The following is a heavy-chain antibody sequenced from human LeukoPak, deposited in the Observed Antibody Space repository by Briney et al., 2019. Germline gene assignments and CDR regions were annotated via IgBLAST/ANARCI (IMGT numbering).Heavy chain of an antibody. Sequence: PSQTLSLTCTVSGGSISSGDYYWSWIRQPPGKGLEWIGYIYYSGSTYYNPSLKSRVTISVDTSKNQFSLKLSSVTAADTAVYYCARGVLDYGGNSSHNFDYWGQGTLVTVSS. J-gene: IGHJ4*02. CDR3: ARGVLDYGGNSSHNFDY. D-gene: IGHD4-23*01. CDR1: GGSISSGDYY. V-gene: IGHV4-30-4*01. CDR2: IYYSGST.